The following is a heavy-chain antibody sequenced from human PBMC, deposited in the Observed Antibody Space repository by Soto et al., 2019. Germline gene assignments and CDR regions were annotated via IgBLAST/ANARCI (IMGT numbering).Heavy chain of an antibody. CDR1: GGSISSGDYY. J-gene: IGHJ6*02. D-gene: IGHD3-10*01. V-gene: IGHV4-30-4*01. Sequence: QVQLQESGPGLVKPSQTLSLTCTVSGGSISSGDYYWSWIRQPPGKGLEWIGYIYYGGSTYYNPSLKSRVTISVDTSKNQFSLKLSSVTAADTAVYYCARVPMVRGVGRNYGMDVWGQGTTVTVSS. CDR2: IYYGGST. CDR3: ARVPMVRGVGRNYGMDV.